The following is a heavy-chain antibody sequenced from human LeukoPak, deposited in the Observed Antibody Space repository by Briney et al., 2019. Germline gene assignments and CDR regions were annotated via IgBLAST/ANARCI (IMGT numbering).Heavy chain of an antibody. CDR2: IWYDGSNK. CDR1: GFAFSSYG. V-gene: IGHV3-33*06. D-gene: IGHD3-10*01. CDR3: AKDGGYGSGSYYPDY. J-gene: IGHJ4*02. Sequence: PGGSLRLSCAASGFAFSSYGMHWVRQAPGKGLEWVAVIWYDGSNKYYADSVKGRFTISRDNSKNTLYLQMSSLRAEDTAVYYCAKDGGYGSGSYYPDYWGQGTLVTVSS.